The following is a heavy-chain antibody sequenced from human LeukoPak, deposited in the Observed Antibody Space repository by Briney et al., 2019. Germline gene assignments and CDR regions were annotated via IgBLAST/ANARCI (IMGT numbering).Heavy chain of an antibody. Sequence: GASVKVSCKASGYTFTSYGISWVRQAPGQGLEWMGWMNPNSGNTGYAQKFQGRVTITRNTSISTAYMELSSLRSEDTAVYYCARGRVGYDYFDYWGQGTLVTVSS. J-gene: IGHJ4*02. V-gene: IGHV1-8*03. CDR1: GYTFTSYG. D-gene: IGHD5-12*01. CDR2: MNPNSGNT. CDR3: ARGRVGYDYFDY.